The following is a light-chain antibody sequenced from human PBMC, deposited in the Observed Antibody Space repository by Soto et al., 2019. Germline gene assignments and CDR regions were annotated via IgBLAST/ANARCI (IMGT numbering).Light chain of an antibody. CDR2: EAS. CDR3: LQDYNYPYT. V-gene: IGKV3-11*01. CDR1: QSVSNY. J-gene: IGKJ2*01. Sequence: EIVLTQSPATLSLSPGDRVTLSCRASQSVSNYLSWYQQKPGQAPRLLIYEASKRATGIPARFSGSGSGTDFTLTISSLETEDFATYYCLQDYNYPYTFGQGTKLEIK.